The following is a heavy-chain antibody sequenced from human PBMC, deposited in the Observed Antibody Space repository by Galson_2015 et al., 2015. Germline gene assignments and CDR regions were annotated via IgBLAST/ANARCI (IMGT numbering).Heavy chain of an antibody. CDR1: GYSFTSYW. Sequence: QSGAEVKKPGESLKISCKGSGYSFTSYWIGWVRQMPGKGLEWMGIIYPGDSDTRYSPSFQGQVTISADKSISTAYLQWSSLKASDTAMYYCARAEPLNYCSSTSCYERAWANWFDPWGQGTLVTVSS. J-gene: IGHJ5*02. D-gene: IGHD2-2*01. V-gene: IGHV5-51*01. CDR2: IYPGDSDT. CDR3: ARAEPLNYCSSTSCYERAWANWFDP.